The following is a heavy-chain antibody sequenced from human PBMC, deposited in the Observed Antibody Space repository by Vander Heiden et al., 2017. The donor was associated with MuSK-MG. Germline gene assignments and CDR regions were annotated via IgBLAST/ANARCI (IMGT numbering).Heavy chain of an antibody. J-gene: IGHJ4*02. Sequence: EVQLVESGGGLVQPGGSLRLSCGAPGFTFRSYGMRWVRQAPGKGLEWVANIKQDGSEKYYVDSVKGRFTIFRDNAKNSLYLQMNSLRAEDTAVYYCAREGSGYYLEYWGQGTLVTVSS. D-gene: IGHD3-22*01. CDR2: IKQDGSEK. CDR1: GFTFRSYG. CDR3: AREGSGYYLEY. V-gene: IGHV3-7*01.